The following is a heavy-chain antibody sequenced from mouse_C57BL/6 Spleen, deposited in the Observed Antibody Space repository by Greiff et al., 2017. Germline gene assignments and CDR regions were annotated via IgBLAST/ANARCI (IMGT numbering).Heavy chain of an antibody. CDR1: RYTFTDYY. CDR3: ARREDSWFAY. V-gene: IGHV1-26*01. J-gene: IGHJ3*01. CDR2: INPNNGGT. Sequence: EVQLQQSGPELVKPGASVKISCKASRYTFTDYYMNWVKQSHGKSLEWIGDINPNNGGTSYNQKFKGKATLTVDKSSSTAYMELRSLTSEDSAVYYCARREDSWFAYWGQGTLVTVSA.